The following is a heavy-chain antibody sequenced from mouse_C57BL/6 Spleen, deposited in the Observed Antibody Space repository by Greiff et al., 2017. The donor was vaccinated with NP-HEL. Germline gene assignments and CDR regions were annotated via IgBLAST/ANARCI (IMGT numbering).Heavy chain of an antibody. D-gene: IGHD2-1*01. V-gene: IGHV5-4*03. CDR3: GEDGTHAMDY. CDR1: GFTFSSYA. CDR2: ISDGGSYT. Sequence: EVKVVESGGGLVKPGGSLKLSCAASGFTFSSYAMSWVRQTPEKRLEWVATISDGGSYTYYPDNVKGRFTISRDNAKNNLYLQMSHLKSEDTAMYYGGEDGTHAMDYWGQRTSVTVSS. J-gene: IGHJ4*01.